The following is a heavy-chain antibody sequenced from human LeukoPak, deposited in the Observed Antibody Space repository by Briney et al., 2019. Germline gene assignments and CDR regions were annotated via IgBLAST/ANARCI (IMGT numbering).Heavy chain of an antibody. Sequence: ASVKVSCKVSGYTLTELSMHWVRQAPGKGLEWMGGFDPEDGETIYAQKFQGRVTMTEDTSTGTAYMELSSLRSEDTAVYYCATFDHRRSWRALFDYWGQGTLVTVSS. D-gene: IGHD6-13*01. J-gene: IGHJ4*02. CDR1: GYTLTELS. CDR2: FDPEDGET. CDR3: ATFDHRRSWRALFDY. V-gene: IGHV1-24*01.